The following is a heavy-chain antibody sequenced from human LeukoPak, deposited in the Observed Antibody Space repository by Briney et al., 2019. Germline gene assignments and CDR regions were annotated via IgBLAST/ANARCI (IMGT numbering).Heavy chain of an antibody. CDR2: ISGSGGST. V-gene: IGHV3-23*01. CDR3: AKDGYSGSYLTASGYFQH. Sequence: GGSLRLSCAASGFTFSSYAMSWVRQAPGKGLEWVSAISGSGGSTYYADSVKGRFTISRDNSKNTLYLQMNSLRAEDTAVYYCAKDGYSGSYLTASGYFQHWGQGTLVTVSS. CDR1: GFTFSSYA. D-gene: IGHD1-26*01. J-gene: IGHJ1*01.